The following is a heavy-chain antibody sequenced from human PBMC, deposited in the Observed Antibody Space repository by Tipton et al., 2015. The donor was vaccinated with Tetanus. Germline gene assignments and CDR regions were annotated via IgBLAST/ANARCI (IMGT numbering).Heavy chain of an antibody. CDR2: ISYDGSNK. D-gene: IGHD3-22*01. CDR1: GFTFSSYA. V-gene: IGHV3-30-3*01. Sequence: SLRLSCAASGFTFSSYAMHWVRQAPGKGLEWVAVISYDGSNKYYADSVKGRFTIPRDNSKNTLYLQMNSLRAEDTAVYYCARDQDYYDSSGPIGYWGQGTLVTVSS. CDR3: ARDQDYYDSSGPIGY. J-gene: IGHJ4*02.